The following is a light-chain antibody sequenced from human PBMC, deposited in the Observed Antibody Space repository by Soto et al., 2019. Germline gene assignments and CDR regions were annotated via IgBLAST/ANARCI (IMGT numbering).Light chain of an antibody. V-gene: IGKV1-33*01. CDR1: EDINNY. CDR3: QQFDSAPLYT. CDR2: DAS. Sequence: DIQMTQSPSSLSASVGDRVTITCQASEDINNYLNWYQQKPGKAPKLLIYDASNLETGVPSRFSGSGSGTEFTFTISSLQPEDIATYYCQQFDSAPLYTFGQGTKLEIK. J-gene: IGKJ2*01.